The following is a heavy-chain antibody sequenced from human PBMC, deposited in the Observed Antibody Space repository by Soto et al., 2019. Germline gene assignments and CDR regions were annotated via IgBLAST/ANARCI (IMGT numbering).Heavy chain of an antibody. J-gene: IGHJ4*02. CDR2: VYHSGTT. CDR3: ARDMPYGAGSFAGCDY. CDR1: GVSITGSY. D-gene: IGHD3-16*01. V-gene: IGHV4-59*01. Sequence: XETVSLTCSVSGVSITGSYWSWIRHPPGKTLEWIGYVYHSGTTTYNPSLKSRVSISVDTYKNQFSLRLTSVIAADTAVYYCARDMPYGAGSFAGCDYWGQGILVTVSS.